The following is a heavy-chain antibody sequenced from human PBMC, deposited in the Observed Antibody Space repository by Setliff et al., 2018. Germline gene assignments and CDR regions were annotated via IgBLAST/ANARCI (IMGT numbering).Heavy chain of an antibody. Sequence: PGESLKISCKGSGYRFTTYWIAWVRQKPGKGLEWMGILKPGDSGIRYSPSFQGQVTLSADTSIATAYLHWTSLKASDTAMYYCVRHPYYDSSGYYSYFDYWGQGALVTVSS. D-gene: IGHD3-22*01. CDR2: LKPGDSGI. V-gene: IGHV5-51*01. CDR1: GYRFTTYW. J-gene: IGHJ4*02. CDR3: VRHPYYDSSGYYSYFDY.